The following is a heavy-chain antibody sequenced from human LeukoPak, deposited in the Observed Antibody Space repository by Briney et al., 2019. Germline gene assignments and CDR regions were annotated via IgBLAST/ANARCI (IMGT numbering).Heavy chain of an antibody. J-gene: IGHJ6*01. Sequence: GESLKISCKASGYSFTTYWIAWVRQMPGKGLEWMGIIYPGDSDTRYSPSFQGQVTISADKSISAAYLQWGSLKTTDTAMYYCASPGIYGMDVWGQGTTVTVSS. CDR2: IYPGDSDT. CDR1: GYSFTTYW. CDR3: ASPGIYGMDV. V-gene: IGHV5-51*01.